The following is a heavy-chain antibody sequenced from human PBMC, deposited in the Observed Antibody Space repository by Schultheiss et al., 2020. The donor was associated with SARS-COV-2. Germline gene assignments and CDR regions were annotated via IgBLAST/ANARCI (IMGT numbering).Heavy chain of an antibody. D-gene: IGHD4-17*01. Sequence: SETLSLTCTVSGGSISSSSYYWGWIRQPPGKGLEWIGSIYYSGSTNYNPSLKSRVTISVDTSKNQFSLKLSSVTAADTAVYYCARDVVGDYGDHFDYWGQGTLVTVSS. CDR2: IYYSGST. CDR1: GGSISSSSYY. J-gene: IGHJ4*02. V-gene: IGHV4-39*07. CDR3: ARDVVGDYGDHFDY.